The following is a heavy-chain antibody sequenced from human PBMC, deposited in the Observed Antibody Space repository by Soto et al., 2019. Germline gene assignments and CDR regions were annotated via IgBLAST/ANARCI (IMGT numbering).Heavy chain of an antibody. CDR1: CGSLRGYY. D-gene: IGHD5-12*01. Sequence: QVQLQQWGAGLLKPSETLSLNCAVNCGSLRGYYWSWLRQPPGKGLEWIGEIKDGGRTNYSPSLKSRAAISSDTSNNQFSLGLYSVTAADTGVYYCSRGQEGVVATHWDQGTLVTVSS. V-gene: IGHV4-34*01. CDR3: SRGQEGVVATH. J-gene: IGHJ4*02. CDR2: IKDGGRT.